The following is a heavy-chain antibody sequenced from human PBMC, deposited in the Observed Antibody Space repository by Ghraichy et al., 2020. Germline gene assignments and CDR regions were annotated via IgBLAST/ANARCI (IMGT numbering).Heavy chain of an antibody. D-gene: IGHD6-19*01. CDR3: ASSINSSGWYGYYYYYGMDV. J-gene: IGHJ6*02. CDR2: IYSGGST. Sequence: GGSLRLSCAASGFTVSSNYMSWVRQAPGKGLEWVSVIYSGGSTYYADSVKGRFTISRDNSKNTLYLQMNSLRAEDTAVYYCASSINSSGWYGYYYYYGMDVWGQGTTVTVSS. V-gene: IGHV3-53*01. CDR1: GFTVSSNY.